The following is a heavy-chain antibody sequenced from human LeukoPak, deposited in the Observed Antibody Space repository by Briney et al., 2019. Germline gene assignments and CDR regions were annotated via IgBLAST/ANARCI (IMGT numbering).Heavy chain of an antibody. D-gene: IGHD6-13*01. V-gene: IGHV3-7*03. CDR3: AKDLYTSRYACCFDY. J-gene: IGHJ4*02. Sequence: GGSLRLSCAASGFTVSSNYMSWVRQAPGKGLEWVANIKQDGSEKYYMDSVKGRFTISRDNSKNMLYLQMNSLRAEDTAVYYCAKDLYTSRYACCFDYWGQGTLVTVSS. CDR1: GFTVSSNY. CDR2: IKQDGSEK.